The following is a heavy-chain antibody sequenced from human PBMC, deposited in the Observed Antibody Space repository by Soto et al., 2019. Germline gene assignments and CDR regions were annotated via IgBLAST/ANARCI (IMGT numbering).Heavy chain of an antibody. Sequence: GGSLRLSCAASGFTFSSYGMHWVRQAPGKGLEWVAVISYDGSNKYYADSVKGRFTISRDNSKNTLYLQMNSLRAEDTAVYYCAKDGSVVVADNWFDPWGQGTLVTVSS. D-gene: IGHD2-15*01. CDR3: AKDGSVVVADNWFDP. CDR2: ISYDGSNK. CDR1: GFTFSSYG. V-gene: IGHV3-30*18. J-gene: IGHJ5*02.